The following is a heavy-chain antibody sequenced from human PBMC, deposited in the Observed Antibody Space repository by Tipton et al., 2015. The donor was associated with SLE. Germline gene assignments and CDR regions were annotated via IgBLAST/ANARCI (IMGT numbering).Heavy chain of an antibody. J-gene: IGHJ6*02. D-gene: IGHD3-10*01. V-gene: IGHV3-7*01. Sequence: SLRLSCAASGFTFSNFWMSWVRQAPGKGLEWVASINQNGGEEYSLDSVKGRFTISRDNAKNSLYLQMNSLRADDTAVYYCLRGDYYYYNGMDVWGQGTTVTVSS. CDR1: GFTFSNFW. CDR2: INQNGGEE. CDR3: LRGDYYYYNGMDV.